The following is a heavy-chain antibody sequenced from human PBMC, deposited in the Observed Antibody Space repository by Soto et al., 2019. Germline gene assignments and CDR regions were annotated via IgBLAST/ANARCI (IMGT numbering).Heavy chain of an antibody. CDR1: GDSVSSNSAA. J-gene: IGHJ4*02. Sequence: SQTLSLTCAISGDSVSSNSAAWNWIRQSPSRGLEWLGRTYYRSKWYNDYALSVKSRITINPDTSKNLFSLHLNSVTPEDTAVYYFAREWGRMTTITTHLDYWGQGTPVTVSS. D-gene: IGHD4-4*01. CDR2: TYYRSKWYN. CDR3: AREWGRMTTITTHLDY. V-gene: IGHV6-1*01.